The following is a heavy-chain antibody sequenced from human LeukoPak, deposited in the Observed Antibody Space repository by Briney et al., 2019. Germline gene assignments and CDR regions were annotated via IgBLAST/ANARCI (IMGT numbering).Heavy chain of an antibody. CDR3: AKDGVYCSSTSCCPGWFDP. J-gene: IGHJ5*02. D-gene: IGHD2-2*01. Sequence: GGSLRLSCAASGFTFSSYAMSWVRQAPGKGLEWVSAISGSGGSTYYADSVRGRFTISRDNSKNTLYLQMNSLRAEDTAVYYCAKDGVYCSSTSCCPGWFDPWGQGTLVTVSS. CDR2: ISGSGGST. CDR1: GFTFSSYA. V-gene: IGHV3-23*01.